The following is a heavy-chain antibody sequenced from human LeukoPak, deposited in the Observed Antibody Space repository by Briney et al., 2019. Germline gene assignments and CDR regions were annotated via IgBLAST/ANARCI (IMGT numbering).Heavy chain of an antibody. CDR3: ARDLSTYYDFWSGYSL. CDR1: GFTFSSYS. CDR2: ISSSSSTI. Sequence: GGSLRLSCAASGFTFSSYSMNWVRQAPGKGLEWVSYISSSSSTIYYADSVKGRFTISRDNAKNSLYLQMNSLRAEDTAVYYCARDLSTYYDFWSGYSLWGQGTLVTVSS. V-gene: IGHV3-48*01. D-gene: IGHD3-3*01. J-gene: IGHJ4*02.